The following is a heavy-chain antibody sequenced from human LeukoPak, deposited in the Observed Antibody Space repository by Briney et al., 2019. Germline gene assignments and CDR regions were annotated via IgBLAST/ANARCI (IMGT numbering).Heavy chain of an antibody. CDR2: IYPGDSDT. Sequence: GESLKISCKASGYSSNTYWIGCVGQMPGKGLEGMGIIYPGDSDTRYSPSFQGQVTISADKSINTAYLQWSSLKASDTAMYYCARGGTATRIFDYWGQGTLVTVSS. J-gene: IGHJ4*02. CDR3: ARGGTATRIFDY. V-gene: IGHV5-51*01. CDR1: GYSSNTYW. D-gene: IGHD1-1*01.